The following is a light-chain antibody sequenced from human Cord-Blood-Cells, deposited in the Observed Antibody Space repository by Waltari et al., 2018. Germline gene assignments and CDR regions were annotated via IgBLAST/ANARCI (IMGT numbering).Light chain of an antibody. CDR1: SSDVGGYNL. V-gene: IGLV2-23*01. Sequence: QSALTQPASVSGSPGQSITISCTGTSSDVGGYNLVSWYQQHPGKAPKLMIYEGSKRPSGVSNRFSGSKSGNTASLPTVGLQAEDEADYSCCSYAGSSTWVFGGGTKLTVL. CDR3: CSYAGSSTWV. CDR2: EGS. J-gene: IGLJ3*02.